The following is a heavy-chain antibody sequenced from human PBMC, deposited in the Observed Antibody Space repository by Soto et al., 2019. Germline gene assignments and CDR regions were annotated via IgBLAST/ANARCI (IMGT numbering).Heavy chain of an antibody. V-gene: IGHV3-30*18. CDR3: AKGPPLLMVYPVLDS. D-gene: IGHD2-8*01. Sequence: GGSLRLSCAASEFTFSKHGMHWVRQAPGKGLEWVAVISYDGSNKYYGDSVKDRFTISRDNSKNTLYLHMNSLRPEDTAVYFCAKGPPLLMVYPVLDSWGQGTLVTVSS. CDR2: ISYDGSNK. CDR1: EFTFSKHG. J-gene: IGHJ4*02.